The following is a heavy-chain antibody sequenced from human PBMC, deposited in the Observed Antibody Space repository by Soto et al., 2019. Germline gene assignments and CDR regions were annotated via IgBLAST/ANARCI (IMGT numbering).Heavy chain of an antibody. CDR3: APEPFDY. V-gene: IGHV3-48*04. CDR1: GLDFGVYP. Sequence: EVQLVESGGGVMQPGGSLRLSCAASGLDFGVYPMNWVRQAPGKGLEWVSYIGARGFPIYYADSVRGRFAMSRDNANNSVFLQMDSLRAEDTAQYFCAPEPFDYWGRGALVTVSS. J-gene: IGHJ4*02. CDR2: IGARGFPI.